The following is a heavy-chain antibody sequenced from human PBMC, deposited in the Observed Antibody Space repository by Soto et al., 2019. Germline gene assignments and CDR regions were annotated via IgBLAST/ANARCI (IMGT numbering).Heavy chain of an antibody. D-gene: IGHD6-13*01. CDR1: GYTFTSYG. V-gene: IGHV1-18*01. CDR3: ARGRQQEYYYYYYMDV. CDR2: ISAYNGNT. J-gene: IGHJ6*03. Sequence: ASVKVSCKASGYTFTSYGIIWVRQAPGQGLEWMGWISAYNGNTNYAQKLQGRVTMTTDTSTSTAYMELRSLRSDDTAVYYCARGRQQEYYYYYYMDVWGKGTTVTVSS.